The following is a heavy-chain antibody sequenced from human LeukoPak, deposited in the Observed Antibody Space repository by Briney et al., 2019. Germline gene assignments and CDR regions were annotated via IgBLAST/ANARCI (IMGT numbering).Heavy chain of an antibody. Sequence: PGGSLRLSCAASGFTFSSDAMSWVRQAPGKGLECVSAISGSGGSTYYADSVKGRFTISRDNSKNTLYLQMNSLRAEDTAVYYCAKGFGGYCSSTSCPSDLWGQGTLVTVSS. D-gene: IGHD2-2*01. CDR2: ISGSGGST. J-gene: IGHJ5*02. CDR1: GFTFSSDA. CDR3: AKGFGGYCSSTSCPSDL. V-gene: IGHV3-23*01.